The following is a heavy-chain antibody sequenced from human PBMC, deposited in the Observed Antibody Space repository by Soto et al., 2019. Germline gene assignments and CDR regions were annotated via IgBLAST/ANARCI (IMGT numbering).Heavy chain of an antibody. CDR2: IYYSGST. CDR1: GGSISSSSYY. CDR3: ASFRILGYSDY. V-gene: IGHV4-39*01. J-gene: IGHJ4*02. D-gene: IGHD6-13*01. Sequence: QLQLQESGPGLAKPSETLSLTCTVSGGSISSSSYYWGWIRQPPGKGLEWIGSIYYSGSTYYNPSLKSRVTISVDTSKNQFSLKLSSVTAADTAVYYCASFRILGYSDYWGQGTLVTVSS.